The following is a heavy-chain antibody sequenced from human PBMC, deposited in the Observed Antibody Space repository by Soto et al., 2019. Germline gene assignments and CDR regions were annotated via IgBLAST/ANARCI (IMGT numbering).Heavy chain of an antibody. D-gene: IGHD3-22*01. J-gene: IGHJ4*02. CDR3: ARQIYDSDTGPNFQYYFDS. V-gene: IGHV5-10-1*01. CDR1: GYSFAGYW. Sequence: PGESLKISCKGSGYSFAGYWITWVRQKPGKGLEWMGRIDPSDSQTYYSPSFRGHVTISATKSITTVFLQWSSLRASDTAMYYCARQIYDSDTGPNFQYYFDSWVQGXPVTVYS. CDR2: IDPSDSQT.